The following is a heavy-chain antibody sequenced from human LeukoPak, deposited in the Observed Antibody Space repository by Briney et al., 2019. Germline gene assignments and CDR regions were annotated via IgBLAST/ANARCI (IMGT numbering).Heavy chain of an antibody. CDR2: IYYSGST. CDR1: GGSISSYY. J-gene: IGHJ3*02. CDR3: ARRVGIAVAGASLRGYAFDI. Sequence: SETLSLTCTVSGGSISSYYWSWIRQPPGKGLEWIGYIYYSGSTNYNPSLKSRVTISVDTSKNQFSLKLSSVTAADTAVYYCARRVGIAVAGASLRGYAFDIWGQGTMVTVSS. V-gene: IGHV4-59*08. D-gene: IGHD6-19*01.